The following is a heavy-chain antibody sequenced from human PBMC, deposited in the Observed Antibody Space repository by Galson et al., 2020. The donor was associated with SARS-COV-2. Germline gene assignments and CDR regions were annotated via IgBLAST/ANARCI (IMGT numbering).Heavy chain of an antibody. D-gene: IGHD2-8*01. CDR2: ISRSGYTI. CDR3: ARDARRYCNKSDCLHY. Sequence: GESLKISCEASGFSLSDYNMIWVRQAPGKGPECVSYISRSGYTIFYAESVKGRFAISRDGAQNSLSLQMSSLRAEDTAVYYCARDARRYCNKSDCLHYWGQGSLVIVSS. J-gene: IGHJ4*02. CDR1: GFSLSDYN. V-gene: IGHV3-11*04.